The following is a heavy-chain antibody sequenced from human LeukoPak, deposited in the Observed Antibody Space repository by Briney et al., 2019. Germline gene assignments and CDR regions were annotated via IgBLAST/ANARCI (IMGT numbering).Heavy chain of an antibody. D-gene: IGHD7-27*01. CDR3: ARGNKLGIVPRNYYYYMDV. CDR1: GGSISSYY. Sequence: PSETLSLTCTVSGGSISSYYWSWIRQPAGKGLEWIGRIYTSGSTNYNPSLTSRVTMSVDTSKNQSSLMLSSVTAADTAVYYCARGNKLGIVPRNYYYYMDVWGKGTTVTVSS. CDR2: IYTSGST. J-gene: IGHJ6*03. V-gene: IGHV4-4*07.